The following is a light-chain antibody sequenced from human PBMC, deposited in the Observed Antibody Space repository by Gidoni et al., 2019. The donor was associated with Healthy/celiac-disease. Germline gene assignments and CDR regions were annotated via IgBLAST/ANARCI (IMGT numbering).Light chain of an antibody. Sequence: DIQLTQSPSFLSASVGDRVTIPCRASQGISSYLACYQQKPGKASKLLIDAASTLKSGVPSRFSGSGYGTEFTLTISSLQPEDFATDYCQQLNSYHFFXGXTKVEIK. CDR1: QGISSY. V-gene: IGKV1-9*01. CDR3: QQLNSYHF. J-gene: IGKJ4*01. CDR2: AAS.